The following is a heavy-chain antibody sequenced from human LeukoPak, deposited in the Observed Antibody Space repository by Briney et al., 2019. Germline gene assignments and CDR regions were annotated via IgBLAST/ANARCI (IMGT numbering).Heavy chain of an antibody. J-gene: IGHJ4*02. CDR2: ISSSGSTI. CDR1: GFTFSSYE. D-gene: IGHD3-9*01. Sequence: GGSLELSCAASGFTFSSYEMNWGRQAPGKGLEWVSYISSSGSTIYYADSVKGRFTISRDNAKNSLYLQMNSLRAEDTAVYYCALYFDWLWGGNLDYWGQGTLVTVSS. V-gene: IGHV3-48*03. CDR3: ALYFDWLWGGNLDY.